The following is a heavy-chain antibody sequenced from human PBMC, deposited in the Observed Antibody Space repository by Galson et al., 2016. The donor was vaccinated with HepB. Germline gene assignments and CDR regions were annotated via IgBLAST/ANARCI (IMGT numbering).Heavy chain of an antibody. CDR2: IWYDGSNH. J-gene: IGHJ6*04. Sequence: SLRLSCAASGFSFSDFGMHWVRQAPGRGLEWLALIWYDGSNHYYGDSVKGRFTISRDNSNSTLFLQMNILRAEDTAVYYCATFFRGGSAVYNGMEVWGKGTTVTVAS. CDR1: GFSFSDFG. V-gene: IGHV3-33*01. D-gene: IGHD3-10*01. CDR3: ATFFRGGSAVYNGMEV.